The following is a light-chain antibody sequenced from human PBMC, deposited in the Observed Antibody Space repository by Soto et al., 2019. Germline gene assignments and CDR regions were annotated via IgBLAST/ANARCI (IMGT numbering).Light chain of an antibody. V-gene: IGKV4-1*01. CDR2: WAS. CDR3: QQYYSTPLW. CDR1: QSLLYSSNNKNY. Sequence: DIVMTQSPDSLAVSLGEGATINCKSSQSLLYSSNNKNYLAWYQQKPGQPPKLLIYWASTRESGVPDRFSGSGSGTDFTLTISSLQAEDVAVYYCQQYYSTPLWFGPGTKVDIK. J-gene: IGKJ3*01.